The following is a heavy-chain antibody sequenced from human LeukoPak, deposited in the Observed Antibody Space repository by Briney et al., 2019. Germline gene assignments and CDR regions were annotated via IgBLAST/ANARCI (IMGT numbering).Heavy chain of an antibody. CDR3: ERRIAAAGTGYFDY. J-gene: IGHJ4*02. V-gene: IGHV3-7*01. D-gene: IGHD6-13*01. CDR1: GFTFSSYW. CDR2: IKQDGSEK. Sequence: GGSLRLSCAASGFTFSSYWMGWVRQAPGKGLEWVANIKQDGSEKYYVDSVKGRFTISRDNAKNSLYLQMNSLRAEDTAVYYCERRIAAAGTGYFDYWGQGTLVTVSS.